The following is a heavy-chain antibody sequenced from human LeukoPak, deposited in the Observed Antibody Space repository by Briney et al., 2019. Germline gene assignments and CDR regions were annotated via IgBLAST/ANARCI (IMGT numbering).Heavy chain of an antibody. V-gene: IGHV1-69*06. CDR3: AREEPYGSGSYFLGAHFDY. D-gene: IGHD3-10*01. CDR2: IVPIFGTA. J-gene: IGHJ4*02. Sequence: SVKVSCKASGGTFSSYAISWVRQAPGQGLEWMGGIVPIFGTANYAQKFQGRVTITADKSTSTAYMELSSLRSEDTAVYYCAREEPYGSGSYFLGAHFDYWGQGTLVTVSS. CDR1: GGTFSSYA.